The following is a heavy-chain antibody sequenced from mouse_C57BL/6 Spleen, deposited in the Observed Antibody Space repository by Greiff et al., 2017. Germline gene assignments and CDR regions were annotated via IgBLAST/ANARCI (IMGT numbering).Heavy chain of an antibody. Sequence: VQLQQPGTELVKPGASVKLSCKASGYSFTSYWMHWVKQRPGQGLEWIGNINPSNGGTNYNEKLKSKATLTVDKSSSTAYMQLSSLTSEDSAVYYCARSYGYDYYAMDYWGQGTSVTVSS. CDR1: GYSFTSYW. CDR3: ARSYGYDYYAMDY. J-gene: IGHJ4*01. D-gene: IGHD2-2*01. V-gene: IGHV1-53*01. CDR2: INPSNGGT.